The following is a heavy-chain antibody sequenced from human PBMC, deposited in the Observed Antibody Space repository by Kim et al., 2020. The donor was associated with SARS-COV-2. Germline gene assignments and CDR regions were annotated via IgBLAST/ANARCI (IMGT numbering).Heavy chain of an antibody. V-gene: IGHV4-31*03. D-gene: IGHD5-12*01. CDR1: GGSISSGGYY. J-gene: IGHJ3*02. CDR3: ARDGEGDPRVATIYAFDI. Sequence: SETLSLTCTVSGGSISSGGYYWSWIRQHPGKGLEWIGYIYYSGSTYYNPSLKSRVTISVDTSKNQFSLKLSSVTAADTAVYYCARDGEGDPRVATIYAFDIWGQGTMVTVSS. CDR2: IYYSGST.